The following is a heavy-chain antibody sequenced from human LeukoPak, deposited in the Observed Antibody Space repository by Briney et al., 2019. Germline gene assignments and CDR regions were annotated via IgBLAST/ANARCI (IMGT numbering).Heavy chain of an antibody. CDR1: GFIVSSNY. D-gene: IGHD3-10*01. J-gene: IGHJ6*03. V-gene: IGHV3-66*01. CDR2: IYSGGTT. CDR3: AMNTMVRGVMIMDV. Sequence: GGSLRLSCAASGFIVSSNYMTWVRQAPGKGLEWVSVIYSGGTTYYADSVKGRFTISRDNSKNTLWLQMNSLRVEDTALYYCAMNTMVRGVMIMDVWGKGTTVTISS.